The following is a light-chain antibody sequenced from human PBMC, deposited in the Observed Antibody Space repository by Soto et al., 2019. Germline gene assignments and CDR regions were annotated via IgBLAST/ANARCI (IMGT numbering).Light chain of an antibody. CDR1: QSLYSN. J-gene: IGKJ4*01. CDR2: ATS. Sequence: EIVMTQSPATLSVSPGERATLSCRASQSLYSNLAWYQQKPGQSPRLLIYATSTRATGIPARFSGSGSGTDFTLTISSLQSEDFALYYCQQYSMWPLTFGGGTKVEIK. CDR3: QQYSMWPLT. V-gene: IGKV3-15*01.